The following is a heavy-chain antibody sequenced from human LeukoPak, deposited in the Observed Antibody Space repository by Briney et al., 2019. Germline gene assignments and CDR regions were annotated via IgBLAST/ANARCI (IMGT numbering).Heavy chain of an antibody. Sequence: ASVKVSCKASGYTFTSYAMHWVRQAPGQRLEWMGWINAGNGNTKYSQKFQGRVTITRDTSASTAYMELSSLRSEDTAVYYCARSDDYGDYEYFGYWGQGTLVTVSS. CDR3: ARSDDYGDYEYFGY. J-gene: IGHJ4*02. CDR2: INAGNGNT. V-gene: IGHV1-3*01. D-gene: IGHD4-17*01. CDR1: GYTFTSYA.